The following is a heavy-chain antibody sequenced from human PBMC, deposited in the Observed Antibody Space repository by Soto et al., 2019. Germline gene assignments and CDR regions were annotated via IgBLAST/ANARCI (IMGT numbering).Heavy chain of an antibody. D-gene: IGHD6-13*01. V-gene: IGHV4-39*01. CDR3: ARAGSSWAYYYYYGMDV. CDR1: GGSISSSSYY. J-gene: IGHJ6*02. CDR2: IYYSGST. Sequence: PSETLSLTCTVSGGSISSSSYYWGWIRQPPGKGLEWIGSIYYSGSTYYNPSLKSRVTISVDTSKNQFSLKLSSVTAADTAVYYCARAGSSWAYYYYYGMDVWGQGTTVTVSS.